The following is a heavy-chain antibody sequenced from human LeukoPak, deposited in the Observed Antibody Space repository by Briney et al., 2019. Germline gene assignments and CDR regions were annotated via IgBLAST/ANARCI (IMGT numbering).Heavy chain of an antibody. J-gene: IGHJ6*02. CDR2: IDPSDSYT. Sequence: GESLKISCKVSGDSFTSHWISWVRQMPGKGLEWMGRIDPSDSYTNYSPSFQGHVTISDDKSISTAYLQWSSLKASNTAMYYCARHYSNDAMDVWGQGTTVTVSS. V-gene: IGHV5-10-1*01. D-gene: IGHD4-11*01. CDR3: ARHYSNDAMDV. CDR1: GDSFTSHW.